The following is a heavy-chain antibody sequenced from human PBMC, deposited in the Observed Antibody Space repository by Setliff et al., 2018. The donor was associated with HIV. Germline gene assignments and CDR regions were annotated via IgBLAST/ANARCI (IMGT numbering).Heavy chain of an antibody. Sequence: ASVKVSCKASGYSFSNFAIHWVRQAPGQRLEWMGWINAGNGNTKFSQKFQGRVTITRDTSATTAYMELSSLRSEDTAVYYCARGFSVYSSSDPLLNWFDPWGQGTPVTVSS. CDR2: INAGNGNT. J-gene: IGHJ5*02. CDR3: ARGFSVYSSSDPLLNWFDP. D-gene: IGHD6-6*01. CDR1: GYSFSNFA. V-gene: IGHV1-3*01.